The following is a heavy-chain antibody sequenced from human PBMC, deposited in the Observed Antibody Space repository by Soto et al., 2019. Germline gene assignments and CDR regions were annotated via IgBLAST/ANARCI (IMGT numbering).Heavy chain of an antibody. Sequence: QVQLVESGGDLVKPGGSLRLSCAASGYTFSDYYMSWIRQAPGKGLEWISYIDTIGTKRYYADSVKGRFTITRDNAKNSLYLEMNSLSDEDTAVYYCASHYDMWSGYLSPVDYWGQGTLVTVSS. CDR1: GYTFSDYY. V-gene: IGHV3-11*01. CDR2: IDTIGTKR. J-gene: IGHJ4*02. D-gene: IGHD3-3*01. CDR3: ASHYDMWSGYLSPVDY.